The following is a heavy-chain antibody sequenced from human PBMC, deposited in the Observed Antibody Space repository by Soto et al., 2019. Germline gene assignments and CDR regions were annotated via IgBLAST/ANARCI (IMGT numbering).Heavy chain of an antibody. CDR2: MYFGGSF. CDR3: ARSYYDSTGFAVDP. D-gene: IGHD3-22*01. Sequence: ESGPTLVNPTQTLTLTCTFSGFSLSTSGMCVSWIRQPPGKGLEWIGFMYFGGSFNYNPSLTSRATISVETSKNQFSMKMTSVTAADTAVYYCARSYYDSTGFAVDPWGQGTLVTVSS. V-gene: IGHV4-61*08. CDR1: GFSLSTSGMC. J-gene: IGHJ5*02.